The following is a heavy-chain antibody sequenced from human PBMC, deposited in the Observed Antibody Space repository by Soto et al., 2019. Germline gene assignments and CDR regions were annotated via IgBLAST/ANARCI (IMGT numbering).Heavy chain of an antibody. V-gene: IGHV3-23*01. CDR1: GFTFSSYT. Sequence: PGGSLRLSCAASGFTFSSYTLNWVRRAPGKGLEWVATSSDRRTGNTHYSDSVRGRFTLSRDYSRNISFLQMDSLRAEDTALYFCAKEGPYINSWSSAGYLQHWGLGTQVTVSS. J-gene: IGHJ1*01. CDR3: AKEGPYINSWSSAGYLQH. D-gene: IGHD3-16*01. CDR2: SSDRRTGNT.